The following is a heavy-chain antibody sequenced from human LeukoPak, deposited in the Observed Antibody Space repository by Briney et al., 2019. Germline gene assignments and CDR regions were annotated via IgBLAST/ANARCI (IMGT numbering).Heavy chain of an antibody. V-gene: IGHV4-34*01. Sequence: PSETLSLTCTVSGASITHFYWSWIRQPPGKGLEWIGEINHSGSTNYNPSLKSRVTISVDTSKNQFSLKLSSVTAADTAVYYCASLHIAAAGPYYMDVWGKGTTVTVSS. CDR3: ASLHIAAAGPYYMDV. CDR1: GASITHFY. D-gene: IGHD6-13*01. J-gene: IGHJ6*03. CDR2: INHSGST.